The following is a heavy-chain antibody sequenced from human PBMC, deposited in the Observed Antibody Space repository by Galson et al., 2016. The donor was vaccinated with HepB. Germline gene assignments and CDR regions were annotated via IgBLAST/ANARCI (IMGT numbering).Heavy chain of an antibody. V-gene: IGHV1-2*02. CDR3: AKDINVEQLGYAWDV. Sequence: SVKVSCKASGHTFSGYNIHWVRQAPGQGFEWMGWISPNGGGTDSAQKFLGRVTMTRDLSISTAYMELSRLTFDDTAVYFCAKDINVEQLGYAWDVWGQGTAVTVSS. CDR1: GHTFSGYN. J-gene: IGHJ6*02. D-gene: IGHD5-12*01. CDR2: ISPNGGGT.